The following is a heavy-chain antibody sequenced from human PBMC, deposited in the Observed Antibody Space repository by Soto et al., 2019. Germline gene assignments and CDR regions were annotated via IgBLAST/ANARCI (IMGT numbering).Heavy chain of an antibody. D-gene: IGHD2-15*01. CDR2: INPNSGGT. J-gene: IGHJ5*02. Sequence: ASVKVSCKASGYTFTGYYMHWVRQAPGQGLEWMGWINPNSGGTNYAQKFQGRVTMTRETSISTAYMELSRLRSDDTAVYYCARDFGGVVVAATPVYNWFDPWGQGTLVTVSS. CDR1: GYTFTGYY. V-gene: IGHV1-2*02. CDR3: ARDFGGVVVAATPVYNWFDP.